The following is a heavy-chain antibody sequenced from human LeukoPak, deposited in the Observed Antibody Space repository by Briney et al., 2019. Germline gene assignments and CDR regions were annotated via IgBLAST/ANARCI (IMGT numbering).Heavy chain of an antibody. V-gene: IGHV3-23*01. CDR2: ISPRGEIT. CDR1: GFTFTTYG. Sequence: GGSLRLSCAASGFTFTTYGMNWVRQTPGEGLEWVSGISPRGEITYYADSVKGRFTISRDNSRNTVSLQMRSLRVEDTATYYCAKDDGWLHYYHWGQGILVTVSS. CDR3: AKDDGWLHYYH. D-gene: IGHD3-10*01. J-gene: IGHJ4*02.